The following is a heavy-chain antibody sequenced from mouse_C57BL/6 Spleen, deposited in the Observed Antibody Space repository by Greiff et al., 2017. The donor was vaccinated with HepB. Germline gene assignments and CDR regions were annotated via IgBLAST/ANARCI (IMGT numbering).Heavy chain of an antibody. D-gene: IGHD2-4*01. CDR1: GFTFSSYG. J-gene: IGHJ2*01. V-gene: IGHV5-6*01. Sequence: EVQGVESGGDLVKPGGSLKLSCAASGFTFSSYGMSWVRQTPDKRLEWVATISSGGSYTYYPDSVKGRFTISRDNAKNTLYLQMSSLKSEDTAMYYCARHGRTIYYDYDYFDYWGQGTTLTVSS. CDR2: ISSGGSYT. CDR3: ARHGRTIYYDYDYFDY.